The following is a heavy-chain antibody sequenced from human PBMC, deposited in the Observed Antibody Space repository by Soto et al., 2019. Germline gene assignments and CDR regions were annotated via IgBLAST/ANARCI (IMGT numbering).Heavy chain of an antibody. CDR1: GFTFTSYG. CDR2: ISYDGGLQ. J-gene: IGHJ4*02. D-gene: IGHD5-18*01. Sequence: QAHLVESGGGVVQPGMSLRLSGAASGFTFTSYGMHWVRQAPGTRLEWVAVISYDGGLQHYADSVKGRFTISIDNSKNMVLLQMNSLRAEDTAVYYCVSDRGYGHASVPYSWGQGTLVSVSS. CDR3: VSDRGYGHASVPYS. V-gene: IGHV3-30*03.